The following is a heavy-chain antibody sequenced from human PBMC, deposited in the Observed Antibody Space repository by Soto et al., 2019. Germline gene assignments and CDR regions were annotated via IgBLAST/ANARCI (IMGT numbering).Heavy chain of an antibody. Sequence: PGRSLRLSWAASGFTFSGYAMHWVRQAPGKGLEWVAVISYDGSNKYYADSVKGRFTISRDNSKNTLYLQMNSLRAEDTAVYYCARERWELRHYYVMDVWVHGTTVTVSS. CDR2: ISYDGSNK. D-gene: IGHD1-26*01. CDR1: GFTFSGYA. CDR3: ARERWELRHYYVMDV. J-gene: IGHJ6*02. V-gene: IGHV3-30-3*01.